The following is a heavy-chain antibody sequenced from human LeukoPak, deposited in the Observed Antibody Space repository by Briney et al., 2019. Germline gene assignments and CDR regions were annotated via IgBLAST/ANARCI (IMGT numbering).Heavy chain of an antibody. J-gene: IGHJ4*02. CDR2: IIPIFGTA. D-gene: IGHD6-19*01. CDR3: ARDQGYSSGWSLGY. Sequence: SVKVSCKASGGTLSSYAISWVRQAPGQGLEWMGRIIPIFGTANYAQKFQGRVTITTDESTSTAYMELSSLRSEDTAVYYCARDQGYSSGWSLGYWGQGTLVTVSS. CDR1: GGTLSSYA. V-gene: IGHV1-69*05.